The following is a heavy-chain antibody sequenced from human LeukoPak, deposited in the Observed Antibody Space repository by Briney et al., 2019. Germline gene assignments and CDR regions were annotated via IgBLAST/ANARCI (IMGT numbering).Heavy chain of an antibody. CDR1: GGSFSGYY. Sequence: PSETLSFTCAVYGGSFSGYYWSWIRQPPGKGLEWIGEINHSGSTNYNPSLKSRVTISVDTSKNQFSLKLSSVTAADTAVYYCAREVVRGVIGLDYWGQGTLVTVSS. V-gene: IGHV4-34*01. J-gene: IGHJ4*02. CDR3: AREVVRGVIGLDY. D-gene: IGHD3-10*01. CDR2: INHSGST.